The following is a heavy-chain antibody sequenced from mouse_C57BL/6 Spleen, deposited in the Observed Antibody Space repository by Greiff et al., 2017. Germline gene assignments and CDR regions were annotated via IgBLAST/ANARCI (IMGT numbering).Heavy chain of an antibody. D-gene: IGHD2-4*01. CDR1: GYTFTSYG. V-gene: IGHV1-81*01. Sequence: QVQLQQSGAELARPGASVKLSCKASGYTFTSYGISWVKQRTGQGLEWIGEIYPRSGNTYYNEKFKGKATLTADKSSSTAYMVLRSLTSEDSAVYFCVYDYDGGFAYWGQGTLVTVSA. CDR3: VYDYDGGFAY. CDR2: IYPRSGNT. J-gene: IGHJ3*01.